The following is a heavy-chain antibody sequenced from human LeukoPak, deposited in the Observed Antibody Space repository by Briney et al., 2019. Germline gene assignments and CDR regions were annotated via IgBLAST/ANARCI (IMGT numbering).Heavy chain of an antibody. CDR1: GGSFSGYY. V-gene: IGHV4-34*01. Sequence: SETLSLTCAVYGGSFSGYYWSWIRQPPGKGLEWIGEINHSGSTNYNPSLKSRVTISVDTSKNQFSLKLSSVTAADTAVYYCAKSRGSSSWYGRTQPPMPDYWGQGTLVTVSS. CDR3: AKSRGSSSWYGRTQPPMPDY. CDR2: INHSGST. J-gene: IGHJ4*02. D-gene: IGHD6-13*01.